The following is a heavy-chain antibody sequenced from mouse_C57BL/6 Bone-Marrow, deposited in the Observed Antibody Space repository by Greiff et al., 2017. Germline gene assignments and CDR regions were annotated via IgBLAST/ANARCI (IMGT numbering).Heavy chain of an antibody. CDR3: ARHVGYYGNFDY. J-gene: IGHJ2*01. CDR1: GFTFSSYT. D-gene: IGHD2-1*01. Sequence: EVKLMESGGGLVKPGGSLKLSCAASGFTFSSYTMSWVRQTPEKRLEWVATISGGGGNTYYPDSVKGRFTISRDNAKNTLYLQMSSLRSEDTALYYCARHVGYYGNFDYWGQGTTLTVSS. CDR2: ISGGGGNT. V-gene: IGHV5-9*01.